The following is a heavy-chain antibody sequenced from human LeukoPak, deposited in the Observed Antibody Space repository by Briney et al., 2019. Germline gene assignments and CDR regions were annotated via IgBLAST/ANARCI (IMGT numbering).Heavy chain of an antibody. J-gene: IGHJ4*02. V-gene: IGHV3-30*02. CDR3: ARRITMIVVAGYYFDY. CDR1: GFTVSSNY. D-gene: IGHD3-22*01. Sequence: GGSLRLSCAASGFTVSSNYMSWVRQAPGKGLEWVSFIRYDGTYKYYADSVKGRFTISRDNSKNTLYLQMNSLRAEDTAVYYCARRITMIVVAGYYFDYWGQGTLVTVSS. CDR2: IRYDGTYK.